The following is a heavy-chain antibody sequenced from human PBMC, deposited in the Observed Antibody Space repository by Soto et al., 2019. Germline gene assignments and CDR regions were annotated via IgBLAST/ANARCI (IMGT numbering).Heavy chain of an antibody. CDR3: ARWAVAGTIGGTDV. CDR1: GFTFSSYS. D-gene: IGHD6-19*01. CDR2: ISSSSSYI. J-gene: IGHJ6*02. V-gene: IGHV3-21*01. Sequence: EVQLVESGGGLVKPGGSLRLSCAASGFTFSSYSMNWVRQAPGKGLEWVSSISSSSSYIYYADSVKGRFTISRDNAKNSLYLQMNSLRAEDTAVYYCARWAVAGTIGGTDVWGQGTTVTVSS.